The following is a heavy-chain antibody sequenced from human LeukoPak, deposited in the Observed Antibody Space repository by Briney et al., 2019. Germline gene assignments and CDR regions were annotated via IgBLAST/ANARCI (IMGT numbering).Heavy chain of an antibody. CDR1: GYTFTSYY. J-gene: IGHJ4*02. CDR2: INVNSGAT. CDR3: ARITTTTSI. D-gene: IGHD3-3*01. V-gene: IGHV1-2*02. Sequence: ASVKVSCKASGYTFTSYYMHWVRQAPGQGLEWMGWINVNSGATNDAQKFQGRVTMTRDTSISTAYMDLSRLRPDDTAVYYCARITTTTSIWGQGTLVTVSS.